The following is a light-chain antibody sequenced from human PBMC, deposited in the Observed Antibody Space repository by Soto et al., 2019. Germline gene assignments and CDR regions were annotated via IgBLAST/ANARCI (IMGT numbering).Light chain of an antibody. CDR3: SSYTSSTTLYF. V-gene: IGLV2-14*01. CDR1: SSDLGDYNY. J-gene: IGLJ1*01. CDR2: DVS. Sequence: QSALTQPASVSGFPGQSITISCTGTSSDLGDYNYVSWYQQHPGKAPKLVIYDVSNRPSGVSNRFSGSKSGNTASLTISGLQAEDEADYYCSSYTSSTTLYFFGTGTKLTVL.